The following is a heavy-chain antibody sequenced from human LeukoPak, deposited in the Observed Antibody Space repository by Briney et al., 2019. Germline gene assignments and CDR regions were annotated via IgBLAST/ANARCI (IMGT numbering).Heavy chain of an antibody. CDR3: ARDRRASYYYYGMDV. CDR2: ISSSSSYI. J-gene: IGHJ6*02. Sequence: GGSLRLSCAATGFTFSSYSMNWVRQAPGKGLEWVSSISSSSSYIYYADSVKGRFTISRDNAKNSLYLQMNSLRAEDAAVYYCARDRRASYYYYGMDVWGQGTTVTVSS. CDR1: GFTFSSYS. V-gene: IGHV3-21*01.